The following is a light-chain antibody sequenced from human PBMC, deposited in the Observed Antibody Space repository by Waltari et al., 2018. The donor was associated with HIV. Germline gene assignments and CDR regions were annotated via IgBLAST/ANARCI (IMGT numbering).Light chain of an antibody. Sequence: QSALTQPPSASGSPGQSVTISCTGTSSDVGAYKFVSWYQQRSCQAPELIIHEVNQPPPGVPHRFCGSKSGNTASLTVSGLQAADEAEYFGSSYAGYSNFAVFGGGTKLTVL. CDR2: EVN. CDR3: SSYAGYSNFAV. J-gene: IGLJ2*01. V-gene: IGLV2-8*01. CDR1: SSDVGAYKF.